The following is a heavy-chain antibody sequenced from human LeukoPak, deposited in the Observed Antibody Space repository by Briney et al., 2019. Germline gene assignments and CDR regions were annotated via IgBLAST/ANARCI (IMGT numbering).Heavy chain of an antibody. Sequence: PSETLSLTCSVSGGSISSNSFYWDWIRQPPGKGLEWIGSMYYSGSTFYSSSLESRVSLSVDMSKNQFSLKLTSVTAADTAVYYCARQGADYFYYYVDVWGEGTTVAVSS. D-gene: IGHD3-16*01. CDR1: GGSISSNSFY. CDR2: MYYSGST. J-gene: IGHJ6*03. V-gene: IGHV4-39*01. CDR3: ARQGADYFYYYVDV.